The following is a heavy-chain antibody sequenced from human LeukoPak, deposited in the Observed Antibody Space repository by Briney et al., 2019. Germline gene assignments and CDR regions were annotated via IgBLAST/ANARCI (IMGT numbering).Heavy chain of an antibody. CDR3: ARGGYQLLWY. Sequence: GGSLRLSCAASGFTFSTYWMSWVRQAPGTGLEWVASIKQDGSEKSYVDSVKGRFTISRDNAKNSLYLQMNSLRAEDTAVSYCARGGYQLLWYWGQGTLVTVSS. V-gene: IGHV3-7*04. CDR1: GFTFSTYW. J-gene: IGHJ4*02. D-gene: IGHD2-2*01. CDR2: IKQDGSEK.